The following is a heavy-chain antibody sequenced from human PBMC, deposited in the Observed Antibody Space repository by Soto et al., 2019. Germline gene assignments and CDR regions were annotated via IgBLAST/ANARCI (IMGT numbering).Heavy chain of an antibody. D-gene: IGHD3-3*01. CDR1: GFTFSNAW. Sequence: GGSLRLSCAASGFTFSNAWMSWVRQAPGKGLEWVGRIKSKTDGGTTDYAAPVKGRFTISRDDSKNTLYLQMNSLKTEDTAVYYCTTELSNAYDFWSGYYFDYWGQGTLVTVSS. V-gene: IGHV3-15*01. CDR2: IKSKTDGGTT. CDR3: TTELSNAYDFWSGYYFDY. J-gene: IGHJ4*02.